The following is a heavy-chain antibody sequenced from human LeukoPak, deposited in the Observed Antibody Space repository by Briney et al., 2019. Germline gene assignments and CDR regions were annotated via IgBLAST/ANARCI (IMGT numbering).Heavy chain of an antibody. Sequence: PGGSLRLSCAASGFTFSSYAMSWVRQAPGKGLEWVSAISGSGGSTYYAESEKGRFTVSRDTSKNTLYVQMNSLRAEDTAIYYCAKVNNIAAAGTFDYWGQGTLVTVSS. V-gene: IGHV3-23*01. D-gene: IGHD6-13*01. CDR1: GFTFSSYA. CDR3: AKVNNIAAAGTFDY. J-gene: IGHJ4*02. CDR2: ISGSGGST.